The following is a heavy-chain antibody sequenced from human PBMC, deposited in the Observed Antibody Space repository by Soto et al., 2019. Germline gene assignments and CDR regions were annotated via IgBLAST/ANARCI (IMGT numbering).Heavy chain of an antibody. CDR2: IYSGTT. Sequence: SETLSLTCAVSGGSIISGGYSWSWIRQPPGKGLEWIGYIYSGTTHYNPSLESRVTVAMDRSKNQVSLSLKSVTAADTAVYYCAREDSGAFFDFWGQGTLVTVSS. CDR3: AREDSGAFFDF. CDR1: GGSIISGGYS. D-gene: IGHD2-15*01. J-gene: IGHJ4*02. V-gene: IGHV4-30-2*01.